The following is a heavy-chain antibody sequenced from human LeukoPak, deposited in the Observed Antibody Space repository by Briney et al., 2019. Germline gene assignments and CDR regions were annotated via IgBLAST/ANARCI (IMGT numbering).Heavy chain of an antibody. CDR2: IYHSGST. Sequence: SETLSLTCTVSGYSISSGYYWGWIRQPPGKGLEWIGSIYHSGSTYYNPSLKSRVTISVDTSKNQFSLKLSSVTAADTAVYYCARDPGYGSGISWNYWGQGTLVTVSS. V-gene: IGHV4-38-2*02. D-gene: IGHD3-10*01. CDR3: ARDPGYGSGISWNY. CDR1: GYSISSGYY. J-gene: IGHJ4*02.